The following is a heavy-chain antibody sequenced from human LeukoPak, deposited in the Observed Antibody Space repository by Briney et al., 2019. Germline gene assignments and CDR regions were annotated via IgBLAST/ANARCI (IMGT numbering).Heavy chain of an antibody. CDR2: IYYSGST. D-gene: IGHD6-13*01. J-gene: IGHJ5*02. Sequence: SETLSLTCAVSGSSISSYYWSWIRQPPGKGLELIGYIYYSGSTNYNPSLKSRVTISVDTSKNQLSLKLSSVTAADTAVYYCARFSVAAAGTGWFDPWGQGTLVTVSA. V-gene: IGHV4-59*01. CDR3: ARFSVAAAGTGWFDP. CDR1: GSSISSYY.